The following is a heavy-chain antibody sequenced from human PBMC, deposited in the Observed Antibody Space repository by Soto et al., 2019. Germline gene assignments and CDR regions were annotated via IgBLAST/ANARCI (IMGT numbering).Heavy chain of an antibody. V-gene: IGHV1-58*01. Sequence: GASVKVSCKASGFTFTSSAVQWVRQARGQRLEWIGWIVVGSGNTNYAQKFQERVTITRDMSTSTAYMELSSLRSEDTAVYYCVRDLAGKSSSSVPIPLFDYWGQGTLVTVSS. J-gene: IGHJ4*02. CDR2: IVVGSGNT. CDR1: GFTFTSSA. D-gene: IGHD6-6*01. CDR3: VRDLAGKSSSSVPIPLFDY.